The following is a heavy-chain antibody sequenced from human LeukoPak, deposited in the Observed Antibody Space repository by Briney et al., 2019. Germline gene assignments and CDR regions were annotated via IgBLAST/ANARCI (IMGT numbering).Heavy chain of an antibody. CDR2: IYESGTT. Sequence: LETLSLTCAVYGESLNSYYWSWVRQPPGEGREWIGEIYESGTTKYNPSLKSRVAISMVPSKQQFSLRLSSVTAADTAVYYCARGAWATRLASWGLGTPVIVSS. CDR3: ARGAWATRLAS. D-gene: IGHD2-15*01. CDR1: GESLNSYY. V-gene: IGHV4-34*01. J-gene: IGHJ4*02.